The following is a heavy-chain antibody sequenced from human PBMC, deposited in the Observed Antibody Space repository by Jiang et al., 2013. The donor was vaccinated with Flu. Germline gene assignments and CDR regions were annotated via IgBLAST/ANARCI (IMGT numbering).Heavy chain of an antibody. D-gene: IGHD6-13*01. CDR3: ARDWRRTSSSWSSLDY. Sequence: VQLLESGGGVVQPGRSLTLSCEASGFTFSNYALHWVRQAPGKGLEWVAIVSYDGYNTFYADSVKGRCTISRDNSRNTVYLQINGLRAEDTAVYYCARDWRRTSSSWSSLDYWGQGILVAVNS. V-gene: IGHV3-30-3*01. CDR1: GFTFSNYA. CDR2: VSYDGYNT. J-gene: IGHJ4*02.